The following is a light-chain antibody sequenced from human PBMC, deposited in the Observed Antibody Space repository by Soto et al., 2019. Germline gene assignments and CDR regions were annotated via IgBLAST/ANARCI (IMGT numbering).Light chain of an antibody. CDR1: QSVSSY. Sequence: ELVLTQSPATLSLSPGERATLSCRASQSVSSYLAWYQQKHGQAPRLLLYDASNRATGIPARFSGSGSGTDFTLTISSLEPEDFAVYYCQQRSNWPPITFGQGTRLEIK. CDR3: QQRSNWPPIT. CDR2: DAS. V-gene: IGKV3-11*01. J-gene: IGKJ5*01.